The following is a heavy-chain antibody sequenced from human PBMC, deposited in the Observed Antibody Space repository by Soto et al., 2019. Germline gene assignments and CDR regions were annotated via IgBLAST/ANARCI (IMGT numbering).Heavy chain of an antibody. V-gene: IGHV4-59*08. Sequence: QVQVQESGPGLVKPSETLSLTCTVSGGSISSYYWSWIRQPPGKGLEWIGYMSYSGGTNYNPSLKSRVTMSVDTSKNQFSLKLRYVTAADTAVYYCARHLVDVAFDIWGQGTMVTVSS. CDR2: MSYSGGT. J-gene: IGHJ3*02. CDR3: ARHLVDVAFDI. CDR1: GGSISSYY.